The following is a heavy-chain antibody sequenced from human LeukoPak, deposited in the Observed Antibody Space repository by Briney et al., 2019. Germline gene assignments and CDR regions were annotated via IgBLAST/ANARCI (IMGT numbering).Heavy chain of an antibody. CDR1: GGSISSGGYS. D-gene: IGHD2-2*01. Sequence: SQTLSLTCAASGGSISSGGYSWRWVRQPPGKGPERTGYMHHSVTTYNRPSLKSRVTISVDTSKNQFSLKLSSVTAADTAVYYCARGRSIVVVPAASPGHWFDPWGQGTLVTVSS. J-gene: IGHJ5*02. V-gene: IGHV4-30-2*01. CDR2: MHHSVTT. CDR3: ARGRSIVVVPAASPGHWFDP.